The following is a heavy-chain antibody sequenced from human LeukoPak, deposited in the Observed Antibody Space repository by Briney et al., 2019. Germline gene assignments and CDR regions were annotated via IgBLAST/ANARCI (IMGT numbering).Heavy chain of an antibody. V-gene: IGHV4-39*02. CDR3: ARDDLQLVRRLGGSTEYYYYYYMDV. Sequence: SETLSLTCTVSGGSISSSSYYWGWIRLPPGKGLDWIGNVYYSGSTYYNPSLKSRVTISVDTSKNQFSLQLNSVTPEDTAVYYCARDDLQLVRRLGGSTEYYYYYYMDVWGKGTTVTVSS. D-gene: IGHD6-13*01. CDR1: GGSISSSSYY. CDR2: VYYSGST. J-gene: IGHJ6*03.